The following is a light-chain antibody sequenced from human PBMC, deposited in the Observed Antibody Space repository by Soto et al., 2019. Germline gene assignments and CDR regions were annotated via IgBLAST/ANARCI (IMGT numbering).Light chain of an antibody. CDR3: QSYDSSLTGSKV. V-gene: IGLV2-14*01. J-gene: IGLJ1*01. Sequence: QSVLTQPASVSGSPGQSITISCTGISSDVGDYNYVSWYQQHPGKAPKLMIYEVSNRPSGVSSRFSGSKSGNTASLTISGLQAEDEADYYCQSYDSSLTGSKVFGSGTKVTVL. CDR1: SSDVGDYNY. CDR2: EVS.